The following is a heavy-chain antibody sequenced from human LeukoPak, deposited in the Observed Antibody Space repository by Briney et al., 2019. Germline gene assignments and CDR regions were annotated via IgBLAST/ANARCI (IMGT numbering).Heavy chain of an antibody. Sequence: GGSLRLSCEASGFAFSGYAMNWVRQAPGKGLEWLSHIGFDQTTIYYADSVKGRFTISRDNAKNSLYLQMNILRAEDTAIYYCSRGGYCSGGTCYVGDHWGQGSLVTVSS. CDR1: GFAFSGYA. CDR2: IGFDQTTI. D-gene: IGHD2-15*01. CDR3: SRGGYCSGGTCYVGDH. V-gene: IGHV3-48*01. J-gene: IGHJ4*02.